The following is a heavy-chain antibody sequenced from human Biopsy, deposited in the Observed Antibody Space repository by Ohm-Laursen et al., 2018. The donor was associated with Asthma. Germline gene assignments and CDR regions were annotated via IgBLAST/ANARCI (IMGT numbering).Heavy chain of an antibody. CDR3: ARAAITGIRGWFDP. J-gene: IGHJ5*02. Sequence: TLSLTCSVYGGYLTGHYWNWIRQPPGKGLEWIGNIDQSGNTNYNPSLNSRITISADTSKNQFHLNLSPVTAADTAVYFCARAAITGIRGWFDPWGQGTQVTVSS. D-gene: IGHD1-20*01. CDR1: GGYLTGHY. V-gene: IGHV4-34*01. CDR2: IDQSGNT.